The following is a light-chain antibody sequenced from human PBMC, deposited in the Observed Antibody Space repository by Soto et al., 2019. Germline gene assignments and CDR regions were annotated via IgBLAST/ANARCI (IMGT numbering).Light chain of an antibody. CDR3: QQYDNLALT. CDR2: DAS. V-gene: IGKV1-33*01. J-gene: IGKJ4*01. CDR1: QDISNY. Sequence: DIQMTQSPSSLSASVGDRVTITCQASQDISNYLNWYQQKPGKAPKLLIYDASNLETEVPSRFSESGSGTNFTFTISSPQPEDIATYYCQQYDNLALTFGGGTKVDIK.